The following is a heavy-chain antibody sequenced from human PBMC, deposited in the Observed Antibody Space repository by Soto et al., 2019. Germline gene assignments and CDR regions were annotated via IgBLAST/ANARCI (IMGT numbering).Heavy chain of an antibody. CDR3: ASHLGGGTTYDY. J-gene: IGHJ4*02. CDR2: INQDGSAR. D-gene: IGHD1-26*01. V-gene: IGHV3-7*01. Sequence: EVHLVESGGGLVQPGGSLRVSCAASGFTFSTHWMSWVRQAPGKGLEWVATINQDGSARLYVDSVKGRFTISRDNAENALYLQMGSLRDEDTAVYYCASHLGGGTTYDYWGQGTLVTVSS. CDR1: GFTFSTHW.